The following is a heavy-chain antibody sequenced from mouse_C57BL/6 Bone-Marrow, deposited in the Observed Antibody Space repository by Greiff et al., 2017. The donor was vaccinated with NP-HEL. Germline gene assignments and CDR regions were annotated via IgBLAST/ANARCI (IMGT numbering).Heavy chain of an antibody. V-gene: IGHV1-69*01. Sequence: QVQLQQPGAELVMPGASVKLSCKASGYTFTSYWMHWVKQRPGQGLEWIGEIDPSDSYTNYNQKFKGKSTLTVDKSSSTAYMQLSSLTSEDSAVYYCAGGYFDVWGTGTTVTVSS. J-gene: IGHJ1*03. CDR2: IDPSDSYT. CDR3: AGGYFDV. CDR1: GYTFTSYW.